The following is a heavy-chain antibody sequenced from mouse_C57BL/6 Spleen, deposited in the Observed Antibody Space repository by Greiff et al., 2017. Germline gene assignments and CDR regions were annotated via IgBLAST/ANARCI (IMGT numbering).Heavy chain of an antibody. CDR3: ARQGDVVADGFAY. CDR1: GYTFTSYG. CDR2: IYPRSGNT. V-gene: IGHV1-81*01. J-gene: IGHJ3*01. Sequence: VQLQQSGAELARPGASVKLSCKASGYTFTSYGISWVKQRTGQGLEWIGEIYPRSGNTYYNEKFKGNATLTADKSSSTAYMELRSLTSEDSAVYFCARQGDVVADGFAYWGQGTLVTVSA. D-gene: IGHD1-1*01.